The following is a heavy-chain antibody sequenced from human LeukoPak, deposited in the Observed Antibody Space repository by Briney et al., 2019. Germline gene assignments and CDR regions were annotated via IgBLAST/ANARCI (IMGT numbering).Heavy chain of an antibody. D-gene: IGHD3-9*01. CDR3: GIGRKFDWLLCHH. CDR1: GYTLTDVS. Sequence: ASVKVSCKISGYTLTDVSMHWVRQAPGKGLEWMGGFDPEGGETVYAQKFQGRVTMTEDPSADTAYMELRSLSSEDTAVYYCGIGRKFDWLLCHHWGRGTLVTVSS. CDR2: FDPEGGET. J-gene: IGHJ5*02. V-gene: IGHV1-24*01.